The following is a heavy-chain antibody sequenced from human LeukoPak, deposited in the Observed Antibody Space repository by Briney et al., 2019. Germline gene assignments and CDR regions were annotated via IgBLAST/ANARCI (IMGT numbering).Heavy chain of an antibody. CDR3: ARGDAHYYYYMYV. Sequence: PGGSQRPSCAAYAFTVSISYISSARQARGGRLEWVSVIYSGGSTYYADYVKGRFTISRDNSKNTLYLQMNSLRAEDTAVYYCARGDAHYYYYMYVWGKGTTVTVSS. CDR1: AFTVSISY. V-gene: IGHV3-53*01. J-gene: IGHJ6*03. CDR2: IYSGGST.